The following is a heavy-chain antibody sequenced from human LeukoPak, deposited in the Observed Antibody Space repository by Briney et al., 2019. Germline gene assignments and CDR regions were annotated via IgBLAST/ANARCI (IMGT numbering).Heavy chain of an antibody. Sequence: GGSLRLSCAASGFTFSSCGMHWVRQAPGKGLEWVSAISGSGGSTYYADSVKGRFTISRDNSKNTLYLQMNSLRAEDTAVYYCAKEGGGSGWYFSDYWGQGTLVTVSS. J-gene: IGHJ4*02. D-gene: IGHD6-19*01. CDR3: AKEGGGSGWYFSDY. CDR2: ISGSGGST. V-gene: IGHV3-23*01. CDR1: GFTFSSCG.